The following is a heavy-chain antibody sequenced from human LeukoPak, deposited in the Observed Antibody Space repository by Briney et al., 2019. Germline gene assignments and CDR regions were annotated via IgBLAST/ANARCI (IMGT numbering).Heavy chain of an antibody. Sequence: SETLSLTCGVSGGSITTTNYWSRVRQSPGRGLEWIGEISLSGYTGFNPSLRGRVTMSLDESKNHLSLTLTSVTAADTAIYYCSGESGPYSPFGHWGQGILVTVTT. J-gene: IGHJ4*02. CDR2: ISLSGYT. CDR1: GGSITTTNY. V-gene: IGHV4-4*02. D-gene: IGHD1-26*01. CDR3: SGESGPYSPFGH.